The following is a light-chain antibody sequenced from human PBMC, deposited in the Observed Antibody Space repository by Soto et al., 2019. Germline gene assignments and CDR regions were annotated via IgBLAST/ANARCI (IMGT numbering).Light chain of an antibody. CDR1: SSDVGNYNL. CDR3: CSYAGSATYV. CDR2: EVT. V-gene: IGLV2-23*02. Sequence: QSVLTQPASVSGSPGQSITISCTGTSSDVGNYNLVSWYQQHPGKAPKLVIYEVTERPSGVSNRFSGSKSGNTASLTISGLQAEDESDYYCCSYAGSATYVFGTGSKLTVL. J-gene: IGLJ1*01.